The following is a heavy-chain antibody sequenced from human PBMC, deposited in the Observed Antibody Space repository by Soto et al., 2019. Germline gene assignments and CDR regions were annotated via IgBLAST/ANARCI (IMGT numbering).Heavy chain of an antibody. D-gene: IGHD3-16*01. Sequence: ESGGGVVQPGRSLRLSCAASGFTFSIYAMHWVRQAPGKGLEWVAVISYDGSNKYYADSVKGRFTISRDNSKNTLYLQMNSLRAEDTAVYYCARDHGGDSYWYFDLWGRGTLVTVSS. J-gene: IGHJ2*01. CDR1: GFTFSIYA. V-gene: IGHV3-30-3*01. CDR2: ISYDGSNK. CDR3: ARDHGGDSYWYFDL.